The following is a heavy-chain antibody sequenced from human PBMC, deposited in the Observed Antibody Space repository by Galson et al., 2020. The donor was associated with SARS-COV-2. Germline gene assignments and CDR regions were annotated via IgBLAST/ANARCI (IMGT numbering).Heavy chain of an antibody. D-gene: IGHD3-3*01. J-gene: IGHJ6*03. V-gene: IGHV3-7*03. CDR3: VRDSHYPGFWSGRYLYYYMDV. Sequence: GGSLRLSCTASRFTFSNYWMNWVRQAPVKGLEWVANINQDGSETYYVDSVEGRFTISRDNAKNTLYLQMNSLRAEDTAVYYCVRDSHYPGFWSGRYLYYYMDVWGKGTTVNVSS. CDR2: INQDGSET. CDR1: RFTFSNYW.